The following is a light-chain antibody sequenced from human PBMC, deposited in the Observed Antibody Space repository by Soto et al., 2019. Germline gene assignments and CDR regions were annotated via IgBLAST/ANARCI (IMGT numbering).Light chain of an antibody. J-gene: IGLJ3*02. V-gene: IGLV1-47*02. CDR1: SSNIGSNY. CDR3: AAWDDSLRGWV. Sequence: QAVVTQPPSASGTPGQRVTISCSGSSSNIGSNYVYWYQQLPGTAPKLLIYTNDQRPSGVPDRFSGSKSGTSASLAISGLWSEDEADYYCAAWDDSLRGWVFGGGTKVTVL. CDR2: TND.